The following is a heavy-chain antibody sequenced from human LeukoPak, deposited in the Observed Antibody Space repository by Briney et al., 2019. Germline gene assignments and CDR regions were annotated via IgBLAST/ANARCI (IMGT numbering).Heavy chain of an antibody. Sequence: SETLSLTCAVYGGSFSGYYWSWIRQPPGKGLEWIGEINHSGSTNYNPSLKSRVTISVDTSKNQFSLKLSSVTATDTAVYYCARGSGRLGPSWGQGTLVTVSS. D-gene: IGHD3-16*01. CDR1: GGSFSGYY. CDR2: INHSGST. J-gene: IGHJ5*02. CDR3: ARGSGRLGPS. V-gene: IGHV4-34*01.